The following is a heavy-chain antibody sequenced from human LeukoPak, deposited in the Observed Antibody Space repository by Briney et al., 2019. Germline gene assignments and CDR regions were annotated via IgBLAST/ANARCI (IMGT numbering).Heavy chain of an antibody. D-gene: IGHD6-19*01. V-gene: IGHV4-61*01. J-gene: IGHJ4*02. CDR3: ACTPGYSSGWLVDY. Sequence: PSETLSLTCTVSGGSVSSGSYYWSWIRQPPGKGLEWIGYIYYSGSTNYNPSLKSRVTISVDTSKNQFSLKRSSVTAADTAVYYCACTPGYSSGWLVDYWGQGTLVTVSS. CDR1: GGSVSSGSYY. CDR2: IYYSGST.